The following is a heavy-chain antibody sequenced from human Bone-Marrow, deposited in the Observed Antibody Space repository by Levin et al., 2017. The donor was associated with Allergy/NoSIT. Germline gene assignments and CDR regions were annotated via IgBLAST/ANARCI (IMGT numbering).Heavy chain of an antibody. Sequence: ASETLSLTCAVYGGSFSGYYWSWIRQPPGKGLEWIGEINHSGSTNYNPSLKSRVTISVDTSKNQFSLKLSSVTAADTAVYYCARVRGYARRRYNWFDPWGQGTLVTVSS. D-gene: IGHD5-12*01. CDR1: GGSFSGYY. CDR2: INHSGST. J-gene: IGHJ5*02. CDR3: ARVRGYARRRYNWFDP. V-gene: IGHV4-34*01.